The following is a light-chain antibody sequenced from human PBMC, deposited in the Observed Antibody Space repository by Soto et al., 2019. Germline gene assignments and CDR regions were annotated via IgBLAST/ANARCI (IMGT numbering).Light chain of an antibody. Sequence: QSVLAQPASVSGSPGQSITISCTGTSGDVGAYNFVSWYQHHPGRAPKLIIYEVTIRPSGVSNRFSGSKSGNTASLTISGLQAEDEADYYCSSYTTSAPYVFXSGTKV. CDR2: EVT. CDR1: SGDVGAYNF. CDR3: SSYTTSAPYV. J-gene: IGLJ1*01. V-gene: IGLV2-14*01.